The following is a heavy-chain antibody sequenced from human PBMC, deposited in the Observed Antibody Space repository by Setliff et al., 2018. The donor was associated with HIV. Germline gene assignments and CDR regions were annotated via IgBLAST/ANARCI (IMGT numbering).Heavy chain of an antibody. CDR2: VRFDGDYE. V-gene: IGHV3-30*02. J-gene: IGHJ5*02. CDR1: GFTFSSYG. Sequence: GGSLRLSCAASGFTFSSYGMYWVRQSPGKGPEWMAFVRFDGDYEYYAESVKGRFTVSRDNSKNTLYLQMNNLRPEDTAMYYCAKSYTSAWYEGWFDPWGQGTLVTVSS. CDR3: AKSYTSAWYEGWFDP. D-gene: IGHD6-13*01.